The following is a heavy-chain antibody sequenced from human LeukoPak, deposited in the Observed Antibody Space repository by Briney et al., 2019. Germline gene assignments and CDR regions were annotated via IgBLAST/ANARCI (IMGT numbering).Heavy chain of an antibody. CDR1: GYTFTSYG. V-gene: IGHV1-18*01. CDR2: ISAYNGNT. D-gene: IGHD3-22*01. J-gene: IGHJ6*02. CDR3: ARAPRSSGYYLLFDYYGMDV. Sequence: ASVKVSCKASGYTFTSYGISWVRQARGQGLEWMGWISAYNGNTNYAQKLQGRVTMTTDTSTSTAYMELRSLRSDDTAVYYCARAPRSSGYYLLFDYYGMDVWGQGTTVTVSS.